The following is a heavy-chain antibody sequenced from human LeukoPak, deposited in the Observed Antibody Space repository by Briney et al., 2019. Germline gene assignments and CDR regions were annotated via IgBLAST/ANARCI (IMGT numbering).Heavy chain of an antibody. CDR2: IYYSGST. J-gene: IGHJ4*02. D-gene: IGHD3-22*01. CDR3: ARGGQAMAYYYDSSGYYPTY. Sequence: SETLSLTCTVSGGSISSGGYYWSWIRQHPGKGLEWIGYIYYSGSTYYNPSLNSRVTISVDTSKNQFSLKLSSLTAADTAVYYCARGGQAMAYYYDSSGYYPTYWGQGTLVTVSS. CDR1: GGSISSGGYY. V-gene: IGHV4-31*03.